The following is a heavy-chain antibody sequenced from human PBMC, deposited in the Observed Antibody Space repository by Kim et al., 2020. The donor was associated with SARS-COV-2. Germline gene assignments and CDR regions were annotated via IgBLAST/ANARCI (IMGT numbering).Heavy chain of an antibody. CDR1: GYTFINYA. Sequence: ASVKVSCKASGYTFINYAMGWVRQAPGQGLEWMGWINTKTGNPTYAQDFAGRFVFSSDTSVSTAYLEISSLKAEDTAVYYCAATLNNFDSSALDSWGQGTLVTVSS. D-gene: IGHD3-22*01. CDR2: INTKTGNP. J-gene: IGHJ4*02. V-gene: IGHV7-4-1*02. CDR3: AATLNNFDSSALDS.